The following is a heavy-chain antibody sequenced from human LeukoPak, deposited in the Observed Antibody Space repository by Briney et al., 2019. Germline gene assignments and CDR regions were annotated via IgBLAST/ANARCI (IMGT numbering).Heavy chain of an antibody. J-gene: IGHJ4*02. CDR1: GGSISSYY. V-gene: IGHV4-59*01. CDR3: ARETGPNYFGY. CDR2: IYYSGST. Sequence: PSETLSLTCAVSGGSISSYYWSWIRQPPGKGLEWIGYIYYSGSTNYNPSLKSRVTISVDTSKNQFSLKLSSVTAADTAVYYCARETGPNYFGYWGQGTLVTVSS.